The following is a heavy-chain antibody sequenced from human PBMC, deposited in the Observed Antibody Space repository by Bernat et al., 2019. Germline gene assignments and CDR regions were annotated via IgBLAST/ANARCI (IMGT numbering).Heavy chain of an antibody. V-gene: IGHV1-69*01. D-gene: IGHD2-2*02. CDR1: GGTFSSYA. CDR3: ARERLTDCSSTSCYSNWFDP. J-gene: IGHJ5*02. Sequence: QVQLVQSGAEVKKPGSSVKVSCKASGGTFSSYAISWVRQAPGQGLEWMGGIIPIFGTANYAQKFQGRVTITADESTSTAYMELSSLRSEDTAVYYCARERLTDCSSTSCYSNWFDPWGQGTLVTVSS. CDR2: IIPIFGTA.